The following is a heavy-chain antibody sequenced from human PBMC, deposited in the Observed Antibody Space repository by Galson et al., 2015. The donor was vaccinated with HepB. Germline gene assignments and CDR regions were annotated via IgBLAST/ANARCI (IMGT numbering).Heavy chain of an antibody. CDR1: GFSLSTRGKC. Sequence: PALVKPTQTLTLTCTFSGFSLSTRGKCVSWIRQPPGKALEWLALIDWDDNKYYSTSLKTRLTISKDTSKNQVVLTMTNLDPVDTGTYYCARMQDYGDCHLDYWGQGTLVTVSS. D-gene: IGHD4-17*01. CDR2: IDWDDNK. J-gene: IGHJ4*02. V-gene: IGHV2-70*01. CDR3: ARMQDYGDCHLDY.